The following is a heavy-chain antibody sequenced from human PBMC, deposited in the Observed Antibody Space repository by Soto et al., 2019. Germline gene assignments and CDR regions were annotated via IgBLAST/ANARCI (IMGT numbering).Heavy chain of an antibody. CDR3: ASMVTTQFDY. CDR2: IYHSGST. V-gene: IGHV4-30-2*01. CDR1: GGSISSGGYS. D-gene: IGHD4-17*01. J-gene: IGHJ4*02. Sequence: SETLSLTCAVSGGSISSGGYSWSWIRQPLGKGLEWIGYIYHSGSTYYNPSLKSRVTISVDRSKNQFSLKLSSVTAADTAVYYCASMVTTQFDYWGQGTLVTV.